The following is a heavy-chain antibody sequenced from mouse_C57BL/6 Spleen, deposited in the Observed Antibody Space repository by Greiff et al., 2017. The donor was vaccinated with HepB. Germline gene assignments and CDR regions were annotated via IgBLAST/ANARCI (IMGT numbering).Heavy chain of an antibody. D-gene: IGHD1-1*01. CDR1: GYTFTSYW. J-gene: IGHJ2*01. CDR3: VVITTVVATGYFDY. CDR2: IHPNSGST. V-gene: IGHV1-64*01. Sequence: QVQLQQPGAELVKPGASVKLSCKASGYTFTSYWMHWVKQRPGQGLEWIGMIHPNSGSTNYNEKFKSKATLTVDKSSSTAYMQLSSLTSEDSAVYYCVVITTVVATGYFDYWGQGTTLTVSS.